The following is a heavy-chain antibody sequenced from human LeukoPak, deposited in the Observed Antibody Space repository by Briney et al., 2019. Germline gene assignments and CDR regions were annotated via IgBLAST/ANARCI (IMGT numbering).Heavy chain of an antibody. D-gene: IGHD4-11*01. J-gene: IGHJ4*02. CDR3: AKMTIITTRCLDY. CDR1: GFNFNSYS. CDR2: ISGSGGTT. Sequence: GGSLRLSCAASGFNFNSYSMNWVRQAPGKGLEWVSTISGSGGTTYYADSVKGQFTISRDNSKNTLYLQVNSLRAEDTAVYYCAKMTIITTRCLDYWGQGTLVTVSS. V-gene: IGHV3-23*01.